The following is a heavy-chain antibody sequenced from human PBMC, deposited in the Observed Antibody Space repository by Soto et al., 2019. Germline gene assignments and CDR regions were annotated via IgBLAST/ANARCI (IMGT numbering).Heavy chain of an antibody. CDR2: ISGSGGST. CDR1: GFTFSSYA. CDR3: AKDRSHYYDSSGYYPYFDY. Sequence: GGSLRLSCAASGFTFSSYAMSWVRQAPGKGLEWVSAISGSGGSTYYADSVKGRFTISRDNSKNTLYLQMNSLRAEDTAVYYCAKDRSHYYDSSGYYPYFDYWGQGTLVTVSS. V-gene: IGHV3-23*01. D-gene: IGHD3-22*01. J-gene: IGHJ4*02.